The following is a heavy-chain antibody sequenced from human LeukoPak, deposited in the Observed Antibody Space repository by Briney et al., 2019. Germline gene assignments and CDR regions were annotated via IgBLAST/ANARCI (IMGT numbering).Heavy chain of an antibody. CDR3: AREVEHAFDI. V-gene: IGHV3-48*01. J-gene: IGHJ3*02. CDR2: ISSSSSTI. CDR1: GFTFSSYS. D-gene: IGHD1-1*01. Sequence: PGGSLRLSCAASGFTFSSYSMNWVRQAPGKGLEWVSYISSSSSTIYYADTVKGRFTISRDNAKNSLYLQMNSLRAEDTAVYYCAREVEHAFDIWGQGQWSPSLQ.